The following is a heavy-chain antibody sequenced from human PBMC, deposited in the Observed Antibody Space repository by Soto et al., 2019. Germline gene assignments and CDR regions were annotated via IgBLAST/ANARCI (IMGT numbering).Heavy chain of an antibody. CDR2: INPNSGGT. V-gene: IGHV1-2*04. Sequence: VKVSIRASGYTFTGYYIHWVRQAPEQVLELIGWINPNSGGTNYAQKFQGWVTMTRDTSISTAYMELSRLRSDDNAVYYCARESSGSNRAVAGKEAEYFDDWGQGTLVTVSS. J-gene: IGHJ4*02. CDR1: GYTFTGYY. D-gene: IGHD6-19*01. CDR3: ARESSGSNRAVAGKEAEYFDD.